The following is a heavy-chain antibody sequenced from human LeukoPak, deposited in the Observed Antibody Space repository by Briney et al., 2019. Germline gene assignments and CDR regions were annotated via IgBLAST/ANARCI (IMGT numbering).Heavy chain of an antibody. CDR2: ISNSGESP. V-gene: IGHV3-23*01. CDR3: AKKTRDGYNPFDY. Sequence: PGGSLRLSCAASGFTFSRYAMSWVRQAPGKGLEWVCGISNSGESPYYANSVEGRFTISRDNSKNTLYLEINSLRAEDTAVYYCAKKTRDGYNPFDYLGQGTLVTVPS. J-gene: IGHJ4*02. CDR1: GFTFSRYA. D-gene: IGHD5-24*01.